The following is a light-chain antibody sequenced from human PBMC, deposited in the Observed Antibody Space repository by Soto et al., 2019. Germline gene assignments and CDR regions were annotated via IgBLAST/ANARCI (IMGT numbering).Light chain of an antibody. CDR3: SSYTRSSTYV. V-gene: IGLV2-14*01. Sequence: RQPGTVCGSRGQSIPFSCTGTSSDVGGYNYVSWYRQHPGRAPKLMIYDVSNRPSGVSNRFSGSKSGNTASLTISGLQAEDEADYYCSSYTRSSTYVFGTGTKVTVL. CDR1: SSDVGGYNY. CDR2: DVS. J-gene: IGLJ1*01.